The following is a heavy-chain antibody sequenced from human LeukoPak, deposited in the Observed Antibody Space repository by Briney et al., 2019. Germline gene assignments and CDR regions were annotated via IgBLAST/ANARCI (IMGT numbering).Heavy chain of an antibody. Sequence: GGSLRLSCAGSGFTFNNYWVSWVRQASGKGLEWVANIKQDGSEKYYVDSVKGRFTISRDNAKNSLYLQLNSLRAEDTAVYYCARSSYQYDSSANYWGQGTLVTVSS. J-gene: IGHJ4*02. CDR2: IKQDGSEK. D-gene: IGHD3-22*01. V-gene: IGHV3-7*04. CDR1: GFTFNNYW. CDR3: ARSSYQYDSSANY.